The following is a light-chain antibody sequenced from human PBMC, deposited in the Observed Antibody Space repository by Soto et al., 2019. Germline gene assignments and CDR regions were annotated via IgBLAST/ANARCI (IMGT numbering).Light chain of an antibody. CDR2: DAS. CDR1: QGISSA. V-gene: IGKV1-13*02. CDR3: QQFNSYPRT. Sequence: AIQLTQSPSSLSASVGDRVTITCRASQGISSALPWYQQKPGKAPKLLIYDASSLESGVPSRFSGSGSGTDFTLTISSLQPEDFATYYCQQFNSYPRTFGQGTKVEIK. J-gene: IGKJ1*01.